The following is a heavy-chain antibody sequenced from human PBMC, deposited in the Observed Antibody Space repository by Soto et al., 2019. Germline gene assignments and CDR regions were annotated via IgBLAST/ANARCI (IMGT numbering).Heavy chain of an antibody. V-gene: IGHV3-7*01. CDR2: IKEDGSQK. Sequence: PSETLSLTCTVSGGSISSYYWSWVRQAPGKGLERVANIKEDGSQKYYVDSVKGRFTISRDNAKNSLYLQMSSLRAEDAAVYYCARDQWWEFPFDYWGQGTLVTVSS. J-gene: IGHJ4*02. D-gene: IGHD2-15*01. CDR3: ARDQWWEFPFDY. CDR1: GGSISSYY.